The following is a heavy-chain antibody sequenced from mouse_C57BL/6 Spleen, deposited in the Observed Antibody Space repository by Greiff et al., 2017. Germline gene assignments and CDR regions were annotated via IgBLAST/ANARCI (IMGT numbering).Heavy chain of an antibody. J-gene: IGHJ2*01. CDR2: IDPSDSYT. CDR1: GYTFTSYW. CDR3: ARVDGKDYFDY. V-gene: IGHV1-69*01. Sequence: QVQLQQPGAELVMPGASVKLSCKASGYTFTSYWMHWVKQRPGQGLEWIGEIDPSDSYTNYNQKFKGKSTLTVDKSSSTAYMQLSSLTTEDSAVYYCARVDGKDYFDYWGQGTTLTVSS. D-gene: IGHD1-1*01.